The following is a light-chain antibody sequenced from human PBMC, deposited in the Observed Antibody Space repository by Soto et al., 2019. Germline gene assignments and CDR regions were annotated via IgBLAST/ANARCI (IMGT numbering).Light chain of an antibody. V-gene: IGKV3-20*01. Sequence: EIVLTQSPGTLSLSPGERATLSCRASQSVSDTYLAWYQQKPGQPPRLLIYGASNRATGIPDRFSGSGSGTDFTLTISRVEPEDFAVYYCQQYGSSPPYTFGQGTKLEIK. CDR2: GAS. CDR3: QQYGSSPPYT. CDR1: QSVSDTY. J-gene: IGKJ2*01.